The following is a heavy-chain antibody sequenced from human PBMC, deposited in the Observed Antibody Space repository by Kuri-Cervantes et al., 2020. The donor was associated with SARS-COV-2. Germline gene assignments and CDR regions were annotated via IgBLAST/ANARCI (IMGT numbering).Heavy chain of an antibody. CDR1: GGSISSGGYY. J-gene: IGHJ4*02. V-gene: IGHV4-30-2*01. D-gene: IGHD6-6*01. CDR3: ASVYSSSSPDFDY. Sequence: SETLSLTCTVSGGSISSGGYYWSWIRQPPGKGLEWIGYIYHSGSTYYNPSLKSRVTISVDTSKNQFSLKLSSVTAADTAVYYCASVYSSSSPDFDYWGQGTLVTVSS. CDR2: IYHSGST.